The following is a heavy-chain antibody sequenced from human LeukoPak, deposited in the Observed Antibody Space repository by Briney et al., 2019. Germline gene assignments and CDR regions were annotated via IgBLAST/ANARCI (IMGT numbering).Heavy chain of an antibody. CDR3: ARAQLGYNWFDP. Sequence: GGSLRLSCAASGFTVTSYTMNWVRQAQGTGLEWVSSMSSSGLYIYYADSVKGRFTISRDNANNTLYLQMNSLRADDTAVYFCARAQLGYNWFDPWGQGTLVTVSS. J-gene: IGHJ5*02. CDR2: MSSSGLYI. D-gene: IGHD1-1*01. CDR1: GFTVTSYT. V-gene: IGHV3-21*06.